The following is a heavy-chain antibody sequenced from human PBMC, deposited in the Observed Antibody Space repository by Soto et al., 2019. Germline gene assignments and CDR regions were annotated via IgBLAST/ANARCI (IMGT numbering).Heavy chain of an antibody. V-gene: IGHV4-31*03. CDR1: GGSISSGGSY. J-gene: IGHJ5*02. CDR2: IFYSDSS. CDR3: ARHRYFSGATCYHLDNWFDP. Sequence: SETLSLTCTVSGGSISSGGSYWSWIRQRPGKGLEWIGTIFYSDSSYYTPSLKGRVVMSVDTSKNQFSLKLSSVTAADTAVYYCARHRYFSGATCYHLDNWFDPWGQGTLVTVSS. D-gene: IGHD2-15*01.